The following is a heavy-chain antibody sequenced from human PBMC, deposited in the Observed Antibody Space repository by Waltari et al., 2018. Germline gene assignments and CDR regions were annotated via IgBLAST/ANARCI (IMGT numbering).Heavy chain of an antibody. CDR3: ARDGGYCTSTSCQLSSCDY. CDR2: INTDGSST. V-gene: IGHV3-74*01. D-gene: IGHD2-2*01. J-gene: IGHJ4*02. CDR1: GFTFRSYW. Sequence: EVQLVESGGGLVQPGGSLRLSCAASGFTFRSYWMHWVRQVPGKGLVSVSRINTDGSSTDYADSVKGRFTMSRDNAKNTLFLQMTSLRAEDTALYYCARDGGYCTSTSCQLSSCDYWGQGTLVTVSS.